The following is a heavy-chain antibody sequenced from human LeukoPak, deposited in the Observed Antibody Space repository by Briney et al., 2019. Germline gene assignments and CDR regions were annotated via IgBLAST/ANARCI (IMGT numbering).Heavy chain of an antibody. CDR1: GYSFPNYW. Sequence: GESLKISCKGSGYSFPNYWIGWVRQMPGKGLEWIGIVYPATSDTTYSPSFQGQITISADKSSSTAYLQWSSLKASDTAIYYCARPKTLGGYNYEFEFWGQGTLVTVSS. CDR2: VYPATSDT. J-gene: IGHJ4*02. V-gene: IGHV5-51*01. CDR3: ARPKTLGGYNYEFEF. D-gene: IGHD5-18*01.